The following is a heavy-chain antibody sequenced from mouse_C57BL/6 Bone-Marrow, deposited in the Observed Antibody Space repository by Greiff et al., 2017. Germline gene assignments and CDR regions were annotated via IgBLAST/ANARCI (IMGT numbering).Heavy chain of an antibody. J-gene: IGHJ3*01. D-gene: IGHD2-1*01. Sequence: EVMLVESGGGLVKPGGSLKLSCAASGFTFSSYTMSWVRQPPESRLDWVATISGGGGNTYYPDRVKGRFTISRDNAKNTLYLKMGSLRSEDTALYYCARVYYGKSAWFAYWGQGTLVTVSA. V-gene: IGHV5-9*01. CDR3: ARVYYGKSAWFAY. CDR2: ISGGGGNT. CDR1: GFTFSSYT.